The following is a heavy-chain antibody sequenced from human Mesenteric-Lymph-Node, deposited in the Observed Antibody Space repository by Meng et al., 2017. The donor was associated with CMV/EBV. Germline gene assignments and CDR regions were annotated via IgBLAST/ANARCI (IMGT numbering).Heavy chain of an antibody. Sequence: FSVSTYGEGVGWIRPPPGKALEWLALIYWDDDQRYTPSLKSRLTITKDPSKSQVVLTMTTMDPVDTATYYCAHRRRGQLWSFWDFDYWGQGTLVTVSS. D-gene: IGHD5-18*01. J-gene: IGHJ4*02. V-gene: IGHV2-5*02. CDR2: IYWDDDQ. CDR3: AHRRRGQLWSFWDFDY. CDR1: FSVSTYGEG.